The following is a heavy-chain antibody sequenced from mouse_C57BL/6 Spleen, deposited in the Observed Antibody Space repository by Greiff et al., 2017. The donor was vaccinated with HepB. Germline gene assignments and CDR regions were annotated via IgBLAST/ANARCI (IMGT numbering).Heavy chain of an antibody. CDR1: GFTFSSYA. Sequence: EVKVVESGEGLVKPGGSLKLSCAASGFTFSSYAMSWVRQTPETRLEWVAYISSGGDYIYYADTVKGLFTISRDNARNTLYLQMSSLKSEDTAMYYCTTLYDYDSYYFDYWGQGTTLTVSS. CDR3: TTLYDYDSYYFDY. D-gene: IGHD2-4*01. V-gene: IGHV5-9-1*02. CDR2: ISSGGDYI. J-gene: IGHJ2*01.